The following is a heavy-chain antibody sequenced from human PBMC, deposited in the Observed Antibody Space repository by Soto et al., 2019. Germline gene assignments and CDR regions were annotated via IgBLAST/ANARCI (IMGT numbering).Heavy chain of an antibody. Sequence: ASVKVSCKASGYTFTGYYMHWVRQAPGQGLEWMGWINPHSGGTNYAQKFQGWVTMTRDTSISTAYMELSRLRSDDTAVYSCARVRGAWHDAFEIWGQGTMVTVSS. CDR3: ARVRGAWHDAFEI. CDR2: INPHSGGT. CDR1: GYTFTGYY. J-gene: IGHJ3*02. V-gene: IGHV1-2*04.